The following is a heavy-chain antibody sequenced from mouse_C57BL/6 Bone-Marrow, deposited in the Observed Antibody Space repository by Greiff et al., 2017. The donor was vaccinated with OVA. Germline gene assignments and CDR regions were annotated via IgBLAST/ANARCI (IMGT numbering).Heavy chain of an antibody. Sequence: EVMLVESGGGLVKPGGSLKLSCAASGFTFSDYGMHWVRQAPEKGLEWVAYISSGSSTIDYADTVKGRFTISRDNAKNTLFLQMTSLRSEDTAMYYCARGDGYYWFAYWGQGTLVTVSA. CDR2: ISSGSSTI. J-gene: IGHJ3*01. CDR3: ARGDGYYWFAY. D-gene: IGHD2-3*01. CDR1: GFTFSDYG. V-gene: IGHV5-17*01.